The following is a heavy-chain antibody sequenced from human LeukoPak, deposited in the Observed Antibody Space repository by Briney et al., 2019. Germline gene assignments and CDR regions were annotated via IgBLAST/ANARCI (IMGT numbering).Heavy chain of an antibody. D-gene: IGHD2/OR15-2a*01. CDR3: IRDFDADSDDVYF. V-gene: IGHV3-30-3*01. CDR1: AFTFSTYA. Sequence: GGSLRLSWQASAFTFSTYATHWVRQVHSKVLEWVAIIPYDGSNNYYAASVKGRFTMSRDNANNSLFLQMNSLRAEDTAFYYCIRDFDADSDDVYFGGQGTRDSVPS. CDR2: IPYDGSNN. J-gene: IGHJ4*02.